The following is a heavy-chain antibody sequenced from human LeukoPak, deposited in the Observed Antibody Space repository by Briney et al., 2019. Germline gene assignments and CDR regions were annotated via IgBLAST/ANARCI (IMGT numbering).Heavy chain of an antibody. CDR2: IYHSGST. CDR1: GGSISSGGYY. Sequence: SQTLSLTCTVSGGSISSGGYYWSWIRQPPGKGLEWIGYIYHSGSTYYNPSLKSRVTISVDRSKNQFSLKLSSVTAADTAVYYCARVDLKFSGYDSRAKTYDYWGQGTLVTVSS. D-gene: IGHD3-22*01. V-gene: IGHV4-30-2*01. J-gene: IGHJ4*02. CDR3: ARVDLKFSGYDSRAKTYDY.